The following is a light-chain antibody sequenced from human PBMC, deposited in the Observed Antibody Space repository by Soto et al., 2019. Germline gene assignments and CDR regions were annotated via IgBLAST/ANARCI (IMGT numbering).Light chain of an antibody. V-gene: IGKV2-28*01. CDR3: MQALQTPLT. Sequence: DIVMTQSPLSLPVTPGEPASISCTSSQSLLHSNGYKYLDWYLQKPGQSPQLLIYLGSNRASGVPDRFSGSGSGTDFTLKISRVEAEDVGVYYCMQALQTPLTFGGGTKVDIK. J-gene: IGKJ4*01. CDR2: LGS. CDR1: QSLLHSNGYKY.